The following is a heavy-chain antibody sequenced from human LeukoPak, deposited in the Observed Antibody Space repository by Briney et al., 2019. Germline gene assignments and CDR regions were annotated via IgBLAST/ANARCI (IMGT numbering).Heavy chain of an antibody. J-gene: IGHJ4*02. CDR1: GFTFSTYA. CDR3: ARGHSTAYQIDY. V-gene: IGHV3-53*01. CDR2: IFSGGGT. D-gene: IGHD2/OR15-2a*01. Sequence: GGSLRLSCAASGFTFSTYAMSWVRQAPGKGLEWVSVIFSGGGTYYADSVKGRFTISRDNPKNTVSLQMNSLRAEDTAVYYCARGHSTAYQIDYWGQGTLVTVSS.